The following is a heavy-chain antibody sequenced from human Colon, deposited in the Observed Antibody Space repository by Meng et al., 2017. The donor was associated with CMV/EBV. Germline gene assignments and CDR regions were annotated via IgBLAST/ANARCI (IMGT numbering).Heavy chain of an antibody. V-gene: IGHV3-21*01. Sequence: GGSLRLSCAASGFSLNTYSMNWIRQAPGKGLEWVASISTGSSYIYYADSLKGRFTISRDNAKDSLYLQIDSLRAEDTGVYYCAREVVPGRRMDVWGQGTTVTVSS. CDR3: AREVVPGRRMDV. CDR1: GFSLNTYS. J-gene: IGHJ6*02. CDR2: ISTGSSYI. D-gene: IGHD6-6*01.